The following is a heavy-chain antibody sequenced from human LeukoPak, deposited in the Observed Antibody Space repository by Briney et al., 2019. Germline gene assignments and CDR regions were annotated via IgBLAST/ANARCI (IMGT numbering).Heavy chain of an antibody. D-gene: IGHD1-14*01. CDR1: ESDFDTFW. J-gene: IGHJ5*02. CDR2: VYPDDSRV. V-gene: IGHV5-51*01. CDR3: ARRKFIDNWIDP. Sequence: GEAPEISCKGPESDFDTFWFGWGRQVPGKGREGGGGVYPDDSRVRYNPSFQGQVTLSVDRSTSTASLQWTSLKASDTAMYFCARRKFIDNWIDPWGQGTLVTVSS.